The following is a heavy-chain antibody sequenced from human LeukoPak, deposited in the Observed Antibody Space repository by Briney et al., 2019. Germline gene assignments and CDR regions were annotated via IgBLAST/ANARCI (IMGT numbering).Heavy chain of an antibody. V-gene: IGHV1-2*02. J-gene: IGHJ5*02. CDR2: INPNSGGT. CDR1: GYTFTGYY. Sequence: ASVKVSCKASGYTFTGYYMHWVRQAPGQGLEWMGWINPNSGGTNYARKFQGRVTMTRDTSISTAYMELSSLRSEDTAVYYCARVGRVSSFNFDPWGQGILVTVSS. CDR3: ARVGRVSSFNFDP.